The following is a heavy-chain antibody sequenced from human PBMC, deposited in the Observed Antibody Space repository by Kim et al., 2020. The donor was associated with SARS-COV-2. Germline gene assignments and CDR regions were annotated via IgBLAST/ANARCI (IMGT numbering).Heavy chain of an antibody. CDR3: AKGDGDILTGHAFDI. V-gene: IGHV3-30*18. CDR2: ISYDGSNK. J-gene: IGHJ3*02. D-gene: IGHD3-9*01. CDR1: GFTFSSYG. Sequence: GGSLRLSCAASGFTFSSYGMHWVRQAPGKGLEWVAVISYDGSNKYYADSVKGRFTISRDNSKNTLYLQMNSLRAEDTAVYYCAKGDGDILTGHAFDIWGQGTMVTVSS.